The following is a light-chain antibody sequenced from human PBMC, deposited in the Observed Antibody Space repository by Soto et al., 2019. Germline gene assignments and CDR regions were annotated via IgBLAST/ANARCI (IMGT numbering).Light chain of an antibody. J-gene: IGKJ1*01. CDR1: QSISGN. V-gene: IGKV3-15*01. CDR3: QTLNAYPPWT. CDR2: RAS. Sequence: EILMTQSPATVSVSPGERATLSCRANQSISGNLAWYQQKPGQAPRLLINRASTRAPGIPARFSGSGSGTDFTLTISSLQPEDFATYFCQTLNAYPPWTFGQGTKVDVK.